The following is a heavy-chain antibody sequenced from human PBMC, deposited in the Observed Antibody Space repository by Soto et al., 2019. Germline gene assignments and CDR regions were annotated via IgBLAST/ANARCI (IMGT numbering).Heavy chain of an antibody. J-gene: IGHJ5*01. CDR1: GCSIPNYY. Sequence: SETLPLTCAVSGCSIPNYYWSWIRQPAGTGLEWIGRMYTKERTNYSLSFKSRVTMSVDTSKNQFSLKLNAVTAADTAVYYCARDDYKDGGNGWFDSCGQGSLVTFAS. D-gene: IGHD3-16*01. CDR2: MYTKERT. CDR3: ARDDYKDGGNGWFDS. V-gene: IGHV4-4*07.